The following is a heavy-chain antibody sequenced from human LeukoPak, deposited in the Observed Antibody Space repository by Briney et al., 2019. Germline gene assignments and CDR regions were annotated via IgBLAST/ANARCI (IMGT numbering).Heavy chain of an antibody. V-gene: IGHV4-34*01. Sequence: SETLSLTCAVYGGSFSGYYWSWMRQPPGKGLEWIGEINHSGSTNYNPSLKSRVTISVDTSKNQFSLKLSSVSAADTAVYYCARGFSGYRRYYYYMDVWGKGTTVTASS. J-gene: IGHJ6*03. CDR2: INHSGST. D-gene: IGHD5-12*01. CDR3: ARGFSGYRRYYYYMDV. CDR1: GGSFSGYY.